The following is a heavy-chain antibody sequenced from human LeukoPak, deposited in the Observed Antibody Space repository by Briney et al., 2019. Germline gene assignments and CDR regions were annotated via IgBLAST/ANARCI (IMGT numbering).Heavy chain of an antibody. V-gene: IGHV4-31*03. CDR1: GGSISSGGYY. Sequence: PSETLSLTCTVSGGSISSGGYYWSWIRQHPGKGLEWIGYIYYSGSTYYNPSLKSRVTISVDTSKNQFSLKLSSVTAADTAVYYCARPRRYCSSTSCPNYYYYYGMDVWGQGTTVTVSS. CDR3: ARPRRYCSSTSCPNYYYYYGMDV. D-gene: IGHD2-2*01. CDR2: IYYSGST. J-gene: IGHJ6*02.